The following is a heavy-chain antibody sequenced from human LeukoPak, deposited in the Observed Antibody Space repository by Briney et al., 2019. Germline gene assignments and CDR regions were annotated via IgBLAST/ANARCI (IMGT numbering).Heavy chain of an antibody. Sequence: GALRLSCAASGFTFSSSAVTWVRQAPGKGLEWVSTISNNGGSTNYADSVKGRFTISRDNSKNTLYVQMNSLRAEDTAVYYCAKRGVTGYKEAFDYWGQGTLVTVSS. CDR2: ISNNGGST. CDR1: GFTFSSSA. J-gene: IGHJ4*02. CDR3: AKRGVTGYKEAFDY. D-gene: IGHD3-9*01. V-gene: IGHV3-23*01.